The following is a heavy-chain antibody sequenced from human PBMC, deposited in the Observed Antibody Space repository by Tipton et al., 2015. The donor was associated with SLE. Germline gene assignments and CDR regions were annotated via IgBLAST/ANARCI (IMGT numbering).Heavy chain of an antibody. V-gene: IGHV3-64D*09. CDR3: VPGVDCGGDCYPEYFQH. CDR2: ISSNGGST. D-gene: IGHD2-21*02. CDR1: GFTFSSYA. Sequence: SLRLSCSASGFTFSSYAMHWVRQAPGKGLEYVSAISSNGGSTYYADSVKGRFTISRDNSKNTLYLQMSSLRAEDTAVYYCVPGVDCGGDCYPEYFQHWGQGTLVTVSS. J-gene: IGHJ1*01.